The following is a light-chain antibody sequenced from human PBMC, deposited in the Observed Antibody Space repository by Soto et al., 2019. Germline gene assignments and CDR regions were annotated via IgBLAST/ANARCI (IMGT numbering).Light chain of an antibody. V-gene: IGKV3-15*01. CDR2: GAS. J-gene: IGKJ4*01. CDR3: QQFSSYTPT. CDR1: QSVSSN. Sequence: EIVMTQSPATLSVSPGERATLSCRASQSVSSNLAWYQQKPGQAPRLLIYGASTRATGIPDRFTGSGSGTDFTLNISRMEHEDFAVYYCQQFSSYTPTFGGGTKRDIK.